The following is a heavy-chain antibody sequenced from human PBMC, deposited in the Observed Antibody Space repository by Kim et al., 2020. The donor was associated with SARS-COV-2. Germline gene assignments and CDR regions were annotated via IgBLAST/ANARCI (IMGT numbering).Heavy chain of an antibody. D-gene: IGHD3-10*01. CDR1: GFNFSDAY. CDR3: TLVGGYSGGSHYYDY. Sequence: GGSLRLSCAASGFNFSDAYMDWVRQAPGEGLEWVARIRTKPNGYSRVYAASVKGRFAISRDDSKNSLYLQMNSLKTEDTAVYYCTLVGGYSGGSHYYDYWDQGTLVTVSS. V-gene: IGHV3-72*01. CDR2: IRTKPNGYSR. J-gene: IGHJ4*02.